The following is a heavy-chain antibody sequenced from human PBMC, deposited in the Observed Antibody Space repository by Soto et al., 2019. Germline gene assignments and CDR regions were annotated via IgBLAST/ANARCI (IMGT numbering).Heavy chain of an antibody. J-gene: IGHJ5*02. CDR1: GFTFSSYA. Sequence: EVQLLESGGGLVQPGGSLRLSCAASGFTFSSYAMSWVRQAPGKGLEWVSAISGSGGSTYYADSVNGRFTISRDNSKNTLYLQMNSLRAEDTAVYYCAKGGYQLLRMGPTNWFDPWGQGTLVTVSS. D-gene: IGHD2-2*01. CDR3: AKGGYQLLRMGPTNWFDP. CDR2: ISGSGGST. V-gene: IGHV3-23*01.